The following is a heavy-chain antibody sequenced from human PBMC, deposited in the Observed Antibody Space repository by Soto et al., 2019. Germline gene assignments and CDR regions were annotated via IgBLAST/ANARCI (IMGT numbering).Heavy chain of an antibody. CDR2: FYYSGST. V-gene: IGHV4-39*01. D-gene: IGHD3-16*01. CDR3: AIILGGNYFGMDV. Sequence: QLQVQESGPGLVKPSETLSLTCTVSGGSISSSTYYWGWIRQPPGKGLEWIGSFYYSGSTDYNPSLKSRVTISVDTSKNQFSLNLSSVTAADTGVYYCAIILGGNYFGMDVWGHGTSVTVSS. J-gene: IGHJ6*01. CDR1: GGSISSSTYY.